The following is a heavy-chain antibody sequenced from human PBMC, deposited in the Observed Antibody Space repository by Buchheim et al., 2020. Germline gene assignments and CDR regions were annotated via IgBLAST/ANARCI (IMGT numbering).Heavy chain of an antibody. CDR2: INSDGSST. J-gene: IGHJ6*02. D-gene: IGHD6-6*01. CDR3: ARVLKAARGIKSVYYYGMDV. CDR1: GFTFSSYW. V-gene: IGHV3-74*01. Sequence: EVQLVESGGGLVQPGGSLRLSCAASGFTFSSYWMHWVRQAPGKGLVWVSRINSDGSSTSYADSVKGRFTISRDNAKNTLHLQMNSLRAEDTAVYYCARVLKAARGIKSVYYYGMDVWGQGTT.